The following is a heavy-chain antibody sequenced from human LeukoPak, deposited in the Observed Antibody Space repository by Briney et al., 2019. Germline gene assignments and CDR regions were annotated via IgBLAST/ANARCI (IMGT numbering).Heavy chain of an antibody. Sequence: ASVKVSCKASGYTFTSYDINWVRQATGQGLEWMGWMNPNSGNTGYAQKFQGRVTMTRNTSISTAYMELSSLRSEDKAVYYCARVKGSGSYRDYWGQGTLVTVSS. J-gene: IGHJ4*02. D-gene: IGHD3-10*01. CDR3: ARVKGSGSYRDY. CDR2: MNPNSGNT. V-gene: IGHV1-8*01. CDR1: GYTFTSYD.